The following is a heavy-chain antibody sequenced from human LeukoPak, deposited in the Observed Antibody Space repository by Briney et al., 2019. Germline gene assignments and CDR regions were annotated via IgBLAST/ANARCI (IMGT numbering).Heavy chain of an antibody. J-gene: IGHJ6*03. D-gene: IGHD4-23*01. CDR1: GGTFSSYA. Sequence: SVKVSCKASGGTFSSYAISWVRQAPGQGLEWMGGIIPIFGTANYAQKFQGRVTITTDESTSTAYMELSSLRSEDTAVYYCAGEWLTHYGGNSVGYYRDVWGKGTTVTVSS. CDR3: AGEWLTHYGGNSVGYYRDV. CDR2: IIPIFGTA. V-gene: IGHV1-69*05.